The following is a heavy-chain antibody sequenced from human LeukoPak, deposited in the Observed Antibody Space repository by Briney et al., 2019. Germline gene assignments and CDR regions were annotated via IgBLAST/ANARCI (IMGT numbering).Heavy chain of an antibody. D-gene: IGHD3-22*01. Sequence: GGSLRLSCAASGFTFSSYAMSWVRQAPGKGLEWVSAISGSGGSTYYADSVKGRFTISRDNSKNTLYLQMNSLRAEDTAVYYCAKEQNYYDSSGYYRESFDYWGQGTLVTVSS. CDR3: AKEQNYYDSSGYYRESFDY. V-gene: IGHV3-23*01. CDR2: ISGSGGST. CDR1: GFTFSSYA. J-gene: IGHJ4*02.